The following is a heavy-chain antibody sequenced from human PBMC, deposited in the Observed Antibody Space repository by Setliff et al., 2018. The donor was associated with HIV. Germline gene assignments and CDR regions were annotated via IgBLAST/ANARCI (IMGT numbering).Heavy chain of an antibody. CDR1: GGSNSSHY. CDR3: ARDGPLEGSYRYYYYYMDV. V-gene: IGHV4-59*11. J-gene: IGHJ6*03. CDR2: IYYSGST. Sequence: SETLSLTCTVSGGSNSSHYWSWIRQPPGKGLEWIGYIYYSGSTNYNPHLKSRVTIAVDTSKNQFSLKLSDVTAADTAVYYCARDGPLEGSYRYYYYYMDVWGKGTTVTVSS. D-gene: IGHD3-10*01.